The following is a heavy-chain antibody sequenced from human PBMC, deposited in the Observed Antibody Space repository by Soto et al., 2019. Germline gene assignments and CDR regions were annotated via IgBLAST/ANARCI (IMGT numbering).Heavy chain of an antibody. CDR1: GGSISSSSYY. J-gene: IGHJ4*02. D-gene: IGHD2-15*01. Sequence: QLQLQESGPGLVKPSETLSLTCTVSGGSISSSSYYWGWIRQPPGKGLEWIGSIYYSGSTYYNPSLKSRVTISVDTSKNQFSLKLSSVTAADTAVYYCARPRCSGGSCYEEFDYWGQGTLVTVSS. V-gene: IGHV4-39*01. CDR2: IYYSGST. CDR3: ARPRCSGGSCYEEFDY.